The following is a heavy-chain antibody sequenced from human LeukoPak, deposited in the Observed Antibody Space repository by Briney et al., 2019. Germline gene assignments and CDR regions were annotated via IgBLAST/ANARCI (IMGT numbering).Heavy chain of an antibody. CDR3: AKDRSITMVRGVTDY. J-gene: IGHJ4*02. CDR1: GFTFSSYA. Sequence: GGSLRLSCAASGFTFSSYAMSWVRQAPGKGLEWVSAISGSGGSTYYADSVKGRFTISRDNSKNTLYLQMNSLRAKDTAVYYCAKDRSITMVRGVTDYWGQGTLVTVSS. V-gene: IGHV3-23*01. CDR2: ISGSGGST. D-gene: IGHD3-10*01.